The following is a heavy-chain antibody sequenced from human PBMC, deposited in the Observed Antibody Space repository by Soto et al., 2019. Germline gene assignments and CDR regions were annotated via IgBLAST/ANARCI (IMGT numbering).Heavy chain of an antibody. CDR1: GYSFTSYW. J-gene: IGHJ3*02. Sequence: GESLKISCKVSGYSFTSYWIGWVRQMPGKGLEWMGIIYPGDSDTRYSPSFQGQVTISADKSISTAYLQWSSLKASDTAMYYCARRKVVVITTTAFDIWGQGTMVTVSS. V-gene: IGHV5-51*01. CDR2: IYPGDSDT. CDR3: ARRKVVVITTTAFDI. D-gene: IGHD3-22*01.